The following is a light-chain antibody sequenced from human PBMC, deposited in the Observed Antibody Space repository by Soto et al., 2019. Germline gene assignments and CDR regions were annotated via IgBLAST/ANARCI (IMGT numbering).Light chain of an antibody. J-gene: IGLJ1*01. V-gene: IGLV3-10*01. CDR2: DDS. CDR3: FSADSSGNRYV. Sequence: SYELRHPPSVSVSPGQTARVTCSGDALPKKYASWYQQKSGQAPVLVIYDDSKRPSGIPARFSGSSSGTMATLTISGAQVEDEADYFCFSADSSGNRYVFGTGTKVTVL. CDR1: ALPKKY.